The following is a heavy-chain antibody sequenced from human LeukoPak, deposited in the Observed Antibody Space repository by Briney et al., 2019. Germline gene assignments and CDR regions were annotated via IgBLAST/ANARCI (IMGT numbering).Heavy chain of an antibody. J-gene: IGHJ4*02. CDR1: GYTFTSYY. D-gene: IGHD3-22*01. CDR2: IVPIFGTA. V-gene: IGHV1-69*13. Sequence: ASVKVSCKASGYTFTSYYMHWVRQAPGQGLEWMGGIVPIFGTANYAQKFQGRVTITADESTSTASMELSSLRSEDTAVYYCARNKVPGNSGYYYYFDYWGQGTLVTVSS. CDR3: ARNKVPGNSGYYYYFDY.